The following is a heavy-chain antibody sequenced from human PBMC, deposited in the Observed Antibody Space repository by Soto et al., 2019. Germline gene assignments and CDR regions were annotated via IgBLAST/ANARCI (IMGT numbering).Heavy chain of an antibody. Sequence: PSETLSLTCTVSGGSISSYYWSWIRQPPGKGLEWIGYIYYSGSTNYNPSLKSRVTISVDTSKNQFSLKLSSVTAADAAVYYCAGNYYDSSGYSPFDYWGQGTLVTVSS. D-gene: IGHD3-22*01. CDR3: AGNYYDSSGYSPFDY. CDR1: GGSISSYY. J-gene: IGHJ4*02. V-gene: IGHV4-59*01. CDR2: IYYSGST.